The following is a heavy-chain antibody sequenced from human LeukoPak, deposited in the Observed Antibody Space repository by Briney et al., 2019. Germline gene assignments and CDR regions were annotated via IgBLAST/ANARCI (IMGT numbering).Heavy chain of an antibody. CDR3: ARSGPAYYGSGSYYNLEY. CDR2: IYYSGST. D-gene: IGHD3-10*01. Sequence: SETLSLTCTVSGGSISSYYWGWIRQPPGKGLEWIGYIYYSGSTNYNPSLKSRVTISVDTSKNQFSLKLSSVTAADTAVYYCARSGPAYYGSGSYYNLEYWGQGTLVTVSS. CDR1: GGSISSYY. V-gene: IGHV4-59*08. J-gene: IGHJ4*02.